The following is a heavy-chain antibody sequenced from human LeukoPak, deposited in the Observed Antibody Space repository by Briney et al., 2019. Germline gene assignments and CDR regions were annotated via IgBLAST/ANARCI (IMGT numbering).Heavy chain of an antibody. Sequence: SDTLSLTRTVSGGSISSYYWSWIRQPPGKGLEWIGYIYYSGSTHYNPSLKSRVTISVDTSKNQFSLKLSSVTAADTAVYYCARGEQLVLFFDPWGQGTLVTVSS. V-gene: IGHV4-59*07. CDR1: GGSISSYY. CDR2: IYYSGST. CDR3: ARGEQLVLFFDP. J-gene: IGHJ5*02. D-gene: IGHD6-13*01.